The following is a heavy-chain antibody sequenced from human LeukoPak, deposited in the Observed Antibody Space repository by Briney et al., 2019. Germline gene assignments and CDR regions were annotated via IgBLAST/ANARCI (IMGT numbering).Heavy chain of an antibody. J-gene: IGHJ2*01. D-gene: IGHD2-21*02. Sequence: ASVKVSCKASGGTFSSYAISWVRQAPGQGLEWMGGINPIFGTANYAQKFQGRVTITTDESTSTAYMELSSLRSEDTAVYYCARARVTATPHWYFDLWGRGTLVTVSS. CDR3: ARARVTATPHWYFDL. CDR1: GGTFSSYA. CDR2: INPIFGTA. V-gene: IGHV1-69*05.